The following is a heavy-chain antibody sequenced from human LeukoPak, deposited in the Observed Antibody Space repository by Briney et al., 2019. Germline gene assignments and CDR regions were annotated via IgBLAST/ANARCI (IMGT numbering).Heavy chain of an antibody. CDR2: IYYSGST. Sequence: SETLSLTCTVSGVSISSGGYYWSWIRQHPGKGLEWIGYIYYSGSTYYNPSLKSRATISVDTSKNQFSLKLSSVTAADTAVYYCAREDLRSSFDPWGQGTLVTVSS. CDR3: AREDLRSSFDP. J-gene: IGHJ5*02. V-gene: IGHV4-31*03. CDR1: GVSISSGGYY. D-gene: IGHD6-6*01.